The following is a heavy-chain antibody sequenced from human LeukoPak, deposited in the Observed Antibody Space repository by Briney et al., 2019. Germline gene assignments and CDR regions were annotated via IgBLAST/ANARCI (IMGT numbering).Heavy chain of an antibody. CDR3: ARDEMDYYGSGSYYYDY. V-gene: IGHV1-69*04. Sequence: ASVKVSCKASGGTFSSYAISWVRQAPGQGLEWMGRIIPILGIANYAQKFQGRVTITADKSMSTAYMELSRLRSDDTAVYYCARDEMDYYGSGSYYYDYWGQGTLVTVSS. CDR1: GGTFSSYA. J-gene: IGHJ4*02. CDR2: IIPILGIA. D-gene: IGHD3-10*01.